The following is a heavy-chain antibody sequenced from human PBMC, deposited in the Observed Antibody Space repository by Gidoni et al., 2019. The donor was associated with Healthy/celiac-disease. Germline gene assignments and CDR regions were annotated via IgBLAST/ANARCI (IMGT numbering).Heavy chain of an antibody. CDR1: AGSNSSYS. D-gene: IGHD6-19*01. V-gene: IGHV4-4*07. CDR2: IYTSGST. Sequence: QVQLQESGPGLVKPSETLSLSCTVSAGSNSSYSWRWLRQPAGKGLGWIGRIYTSGSTNSNPSLKSRVTMSVDTSKNQCSLKLSSVTAADTAVYYCARDEDSSGWYVDAFDIWGQGTMVTVSS. J-gene: IGHJ3*02. CDR3: ARDEDSSGWYVDAFDI.